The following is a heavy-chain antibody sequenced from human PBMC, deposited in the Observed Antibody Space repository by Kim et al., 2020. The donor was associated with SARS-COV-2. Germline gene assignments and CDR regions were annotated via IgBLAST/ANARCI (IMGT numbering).Heavy chain of an antibody. CDR3: ATAGGYYLPFDY. Sequence: KYYSDAVKGRFTISRDNSKNTLYLQMSSLRAEDTAVYYCATAGGYYLPFDYWGQGTLVTVSS. D-gene: IGHD3-22*01. CDR2: K. J-gene: IGHJ4*02. V-gene: IGHV3-30*02.